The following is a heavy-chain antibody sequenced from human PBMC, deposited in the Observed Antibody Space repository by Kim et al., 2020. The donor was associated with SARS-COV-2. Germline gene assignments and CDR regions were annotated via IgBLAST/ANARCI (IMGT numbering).Heavy chain of an antibody. CDR3: SINITPGGRWTAMYV. CDR2: IGSRNGNT. J-gene: IGHJ6*02. CDR1: GFMVKRYA. D-gene: IGHD2-15*01. Sequence: GGSLRLSCAASGFMVKRYAMTWVRQPPGKGLEWISIGSRNGNTNYAESVKGRFIMTRDSSANTVYLHMNSLLAEDTAVYYCSINITPGGRWTAMYVWGQGTTVPVSS. V-gene: IGHV3-23*01.